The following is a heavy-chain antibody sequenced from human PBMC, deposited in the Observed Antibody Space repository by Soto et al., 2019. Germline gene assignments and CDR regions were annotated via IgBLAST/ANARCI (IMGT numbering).Heavy chain of an antibody. CDR3: ATRQGGSYNWFDP. V-gene: IGHV4-39*01. Sequence: PSETRSLTWTVSGGSISRSIYSWAWIRQPPGKGLEWIGTLYYSGNTYYNPSLKSRVTISVDTSKNQFSLKLSSVTAADTAVYYCATRQGGSYNWFDPWGQGTLVTV. CDR2: LYYSGNT. D-gene: IGHD2-15*01. J-gene: IGHJ5*02. CDR1: GGSISRSIYS.